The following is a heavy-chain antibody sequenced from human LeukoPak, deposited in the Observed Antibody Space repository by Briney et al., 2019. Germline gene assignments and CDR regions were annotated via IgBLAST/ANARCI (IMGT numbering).Heavy chain of an antibody. CDR1: GDSISSYY. D-gene: IGHD6-6*01. J-gene: IGHJ4*02. CDR3: ARLTRLSTSPDRYYLDY. V-gene: IGHV4-4*09. Sequence: SETLSLICTVSGDSISSYYWSWIRQPPGKGLEWIGYIYPSGGTNYIHSLKGRVTISIDTSKNQFSLKLSSVTAADSAVYYCARLTRLSTSPDRYYLDYWGQGTLVTVSS. CDR2: IYPSGGT.